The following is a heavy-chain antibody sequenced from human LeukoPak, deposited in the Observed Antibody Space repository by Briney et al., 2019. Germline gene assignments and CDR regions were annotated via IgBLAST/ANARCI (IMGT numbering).Heavy chain of an antibody. J-gene: IGHJ5*01. V-gene: IGHV4-39*01. CDR3: VRHDGRGGATMGAFDS. CDR1: GGSISSGGYY. D-gene: IGHD5-12*01. Sequence: SQTLSLTCTVSGGSISSGGYYWSWIRQSPGKGLEWIGTVYYGRTTYYNPSLDGRVTISLDTSANHFSLQLNSVAAADTAVYYCVRHDGRGGATMGAFDSWGQGSLVTVSS. CDR2: VYYGRTT.